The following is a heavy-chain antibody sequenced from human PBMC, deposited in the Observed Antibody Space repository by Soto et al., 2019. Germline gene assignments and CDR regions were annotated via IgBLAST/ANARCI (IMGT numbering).Heavy chain of an antibody. V-gene: IGHV3-23*01. CDR3: TKDKDRGGDKDPPFDY. CDR1: GLIFSDYA. D-gene: IGHD4-17*01. Sequence: EVQLLESGGGLVQPGGSLRLSCAASGLIFSDYAMSWVRQAPGQGLEWVSSISGCGDMTYYADSVKGRFTISRDNSKNPLHLQMNSLRGEDTAMYYCTKDKDRGGDKDPPFDYWGQGTLATVSS. CDR2: ISGCGDMT. J-gene: IGHJ4*02.